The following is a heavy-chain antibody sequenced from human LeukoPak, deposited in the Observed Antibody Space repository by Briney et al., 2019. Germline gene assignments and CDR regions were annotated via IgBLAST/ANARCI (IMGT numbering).Heavy chain of an antibody. J-gene: IGHJ4*02. Sequence: GGSLRLSCAASGFTFSTYAMYWVRQAPGKGLEWVSGISNNGGRTYHADSVKGRFTISRDNSKNTVYLQMNRLSAEDTAVYYCAKDYGDFFFDYWGQGTLVTVSS. CDR2: ISNNGGRT. CDR3: AKDYGDFFFDY. D-gene: IGHD4-17*01. V-gene: IGHV3-23*01. CDR1: GFTFSTYA.